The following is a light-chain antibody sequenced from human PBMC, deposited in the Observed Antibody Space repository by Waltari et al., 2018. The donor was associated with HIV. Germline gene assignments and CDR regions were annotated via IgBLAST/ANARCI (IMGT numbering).Light chain of an antibody. Sequence: QSVLTQPPSVSGAPGQRVTISCTGSSFNIGAGYDVHGSQQLPGTAPKLLIYGNSNRPSGVPDRFSGSKSGTSASLAITGLQAEDEADYYCQSYDSSLSGSVVFGGGTKLTVL. CDR1: SFNIGAGYD. J-gene: IGLJ2*01. V-gene: IGLV1-40*01. CDR3: QSYDSSLSGSVV. CDR2: GNS.